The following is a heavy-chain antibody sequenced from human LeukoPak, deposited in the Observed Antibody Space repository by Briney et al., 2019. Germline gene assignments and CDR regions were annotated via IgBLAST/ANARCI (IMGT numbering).Heavy chain of an antibody. CDR2: ISSNGGST. CDR1: GFTFSSYA. Sequence: GGSLRLSCAASGFTFSSYAMHWVRQAPGKGLEYVSAISSNGGSTYYANSVKGRFTISRDNSKNTLYLQMGSLRAEDMAVYYCARGAGVRDPDYWGQGTLVTVSS. CDR3: ARGAGVRDPDY. J-gene: IGHJ4*02. D-gene: IGHD3-10*01. V-gene: IGHV3-64*01.